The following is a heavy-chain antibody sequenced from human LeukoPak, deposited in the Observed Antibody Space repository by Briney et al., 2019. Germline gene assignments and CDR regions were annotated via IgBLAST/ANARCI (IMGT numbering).Heavy chain of an antibody. CDR1: GFTFDDYA. CDR3: ARAMTTVTRNWFDP. V-gene: IGHV3-9*01. D-gene: IGHD4-17*01. J-gene: IGHJ5*02. Sequence: PGGSLRLSCAASGFTFDDYAMHWVRQAPGKGLEWVSGISWNSGSIGYADSVKGRFTISRDNAKNSLYLQMNSLRAEDTALYYCARAMTTVTRNWFDPWGQGTLVTVSS. CDR2: ISWNSGSI.